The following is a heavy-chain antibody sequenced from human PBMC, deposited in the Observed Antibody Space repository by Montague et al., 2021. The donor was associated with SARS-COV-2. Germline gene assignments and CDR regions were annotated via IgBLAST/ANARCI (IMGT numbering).Heavy chain of an antibody. CDR2: IDWDDDK. V-gene: IGHV2-70*04. CDR1: GFSLSTSGMR. J-gene: IGHJ6*02. D-gene: IGHD3-9*01. CDR3: ARRTYDILTGYDYGMDV. Sequence: PALVKPTQTLTLTCTFSGFSLSTSGMRVSWIRQPPGKALEWLARIDWDDDKYYSTSLKTRLTITKDTSKNQVVLTMTNTDPVDTATYYCARRTYDILTGYDYGMDVWGQGTTVTVSS.